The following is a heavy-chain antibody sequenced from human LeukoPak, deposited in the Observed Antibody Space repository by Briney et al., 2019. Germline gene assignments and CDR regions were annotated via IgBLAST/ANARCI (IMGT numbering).Heavy chain of an antibody. CDR3: ARHHDYGDYGCFDY. D-gene: IGHD4-17*01. V-gene: IGHV5-51*01. Sequence: GESLKISCQTSGYSFTTYWIGWVRQMPGKGLEWMGIIYPGASDTRYSPSFQGQVTISADKSIRTAYLQWSSLKASDTAIYYCARHHDYGDYGCFDYWGQGTLVTVSS. CDR2: IYPGASDT. J-gene: IGHJ4*02. CDR1: GYSFTTYW.